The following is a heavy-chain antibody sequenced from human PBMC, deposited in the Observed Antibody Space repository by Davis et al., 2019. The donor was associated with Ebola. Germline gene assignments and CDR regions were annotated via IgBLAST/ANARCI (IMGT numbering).Heavy chain of an antibody. V-gene: IGHV4-59*11. CDR2: IHYSGST. D-gene: IGHD6-19*01. J-gene: IGHJ1*01. Sequence: SETLSLTCTVSGGSISSHYWTWIRQPPGKGLEWIGHIHYSGSTHYNPSLKSRVTTSVDTSKNQFSLKLSSVTAADTAVYYCARAGYSSGWYGIYFQHWGQGTLVTVSS. CDR3: ARAGYSSGWYGIYFQH. CDR1: GGSISSHY.